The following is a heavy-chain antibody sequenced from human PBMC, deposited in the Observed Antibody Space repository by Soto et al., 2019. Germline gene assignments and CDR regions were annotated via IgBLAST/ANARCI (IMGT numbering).Heavy chain of an antibody. CDR3: ATEPRDNYYYRSGGEY. CDR1: GYSLTELS. J-gene: IGHJ4*02. D-gene: IGHD3-22*01. V-gene: IGHV1-24*01. Sequence: GASVKVSCKVSGYSLTELSMHWVRQAPGKGLEWMGGFDPKDGETVYAQKFQGRATMTEDTSTDTAYMELSSLRSEDTAVFYCATEPRDNYYYRSGGEYWGQGTQVTVSS. CDR2: FDPKDGET.